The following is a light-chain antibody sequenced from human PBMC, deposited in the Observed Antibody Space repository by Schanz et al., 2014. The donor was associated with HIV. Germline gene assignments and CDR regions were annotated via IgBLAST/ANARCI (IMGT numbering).Light chain of an antibody. V-gene: IGKV3-20*01. Sequence: EIVLTQSPDTLSLSPGERATLSCRASQTFSKNYLACYHQKPGQAPRLLIYGASSRATGIPDRFSGSGSGTDFTLTISRLEPEDFALYYCQQYDSSPITFGQGTRLEIK. J-gene: IGKJ5*01. CDR3: QQYDSSPIT. CDR2: GAS. CDR1: QTFSKNY.